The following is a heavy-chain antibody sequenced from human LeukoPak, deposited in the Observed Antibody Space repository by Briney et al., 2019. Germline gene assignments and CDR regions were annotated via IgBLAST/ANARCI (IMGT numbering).Heavy chain of an antibody. CDR1: GFTFSTYA. Sequence: GGSLRLSCAASGFTFSTYAMNWVRQAPGKRLEWVSSITGSGRDTYYAGSVRGRITISRDNSRNTLYLQMNSLRAEDTALYYCAKEGGGSSGPWTYYFDYWGQGTLVTVSS. D-gene: IGHD3-10*01. CDR3: AKEGGGSSGPWTYYFDY. CDR2: ITGSGRDT. J-gene: IGHJ4*02. V-gene: IGHV3-23*01.